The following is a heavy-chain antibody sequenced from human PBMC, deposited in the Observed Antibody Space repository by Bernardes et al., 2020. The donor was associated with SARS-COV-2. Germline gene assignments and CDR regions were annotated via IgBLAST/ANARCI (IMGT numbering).Heavy chain of an antibody. Sequence: GGSLRLSCAASGFSFNTYWMHWVRQVPGKGLVWVSHINSDGSRTNYADSVKGRFTIFRDNAKNTLYLQMNSLRAEDTADYYCTRDPSGTSPAWGQGTLVTVSS. CDR3: TRDPSGTSPA. J-gene: IGHJ5*02. CDR2: INSDGSRT. V-gene: IGHV3-74*01. D-gene: IGHD1-1*01. CDR1: GFSFNTYW.